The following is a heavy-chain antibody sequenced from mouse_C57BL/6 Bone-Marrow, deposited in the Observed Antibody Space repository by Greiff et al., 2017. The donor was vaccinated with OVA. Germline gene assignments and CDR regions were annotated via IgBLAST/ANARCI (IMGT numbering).Heavy chain of an antibody. CDR1: GYTFTDYE. V-gene: IGHV1-15*01. J-gene: IGHJ4*01. Sequence: QVQLQQSGAELVRPGASVTLSCKASGYTFTDYEMHWVKQTPVPGLEWIGAIDPETGGTAYNQKFKGKAILTADKSSSTAYMELRSLTSEYSAVYYCTRGYSNYYAMDYWGQGTSVTVSS. D-gene: IGHD2-5*01. CDR3: TRGYSNYYAMDY. CDR2: IDPETGGT.